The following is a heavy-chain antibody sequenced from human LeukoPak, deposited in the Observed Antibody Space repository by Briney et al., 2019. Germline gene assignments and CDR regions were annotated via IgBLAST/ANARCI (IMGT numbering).Heavy chain of an antibody. D-gene: IGHD5-18*01. CDR3: ATVNSYGYCFDY. J-gene: IGHJ4*02. V-gene: IGHV1-24*01. CDR2: FDPEDGET. CDR1: GYTLTELS. Sequence: ASVKVSCKVSGYTLTELSMHWVRQAPGKGLEWMGGFDPEDGETIYAQKFQGRVTMTEDTSTDTAYMELSSLRSEDTAVYYCATVNSYGYCFDYWGQGTLVTVSS.